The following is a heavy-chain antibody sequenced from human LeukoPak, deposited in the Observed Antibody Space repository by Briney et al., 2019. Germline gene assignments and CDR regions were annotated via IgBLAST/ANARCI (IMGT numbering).Heavy chain of an antibody. CDR3: ARAQGPVVVVPGANWYFDL. CDR2: ISGYNSDT. V-gene: IGHV1-18*01. J-gene: IGHJ2*01. Sequence: ASVKVSCKASGYTLSTYGISWVRQAPGQGLEWMGWISGYNSDTKYAQNIQGRVTMTIDTSTSTAYMELRSLRSGGTAVYFCARAQGPVVVVPGANWYFDLWGRGTLVTVSS. CDR1: GYTLSTYG. D-gene: IGHD2-2*01.